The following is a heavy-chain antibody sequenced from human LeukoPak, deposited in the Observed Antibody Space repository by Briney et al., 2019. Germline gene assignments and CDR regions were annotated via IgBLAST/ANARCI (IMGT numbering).Heavy chain of an antibody. D-gene: IGHD1-26*01. CDR2: ISGGGGST. J-gene: IGHJ4*02. CDR3: AKDPTVGATNSFDY. Sequence: GSLRLSCAGSGFTFSGYAMSWVRQAQGKGLEWVSVISGGGGSTYYADSVKGRFTISRDKSKNTLYLHMNSLRAEDTAVYYCAKDPTVGATNSFDYWGKETPVTVSS. V-gene: IGHV3-23*01. CDR1: GFTFSGYA.